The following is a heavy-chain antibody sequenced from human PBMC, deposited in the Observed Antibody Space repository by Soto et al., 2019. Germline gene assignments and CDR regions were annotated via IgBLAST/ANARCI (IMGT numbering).Heavy chain of an antibody. CDR2: VNPGDGST. J-gene: IGHJ4*02. CDR3: ARSYVQNRPIDY. V-gene: IGHV1-46*01. CDR1: GHTLTAYY. D-gene: IGHD3-10*02. Sequence: ASVKVSCKASGHTLTAYYIHWVRQAPGQGREWMGIVNPGDGSTRYAQMFQDRVTMMRDTSTSTIYMELSSLRSEDTAVYYCARSYVQNRPIDYWGQGTLVTVSS.